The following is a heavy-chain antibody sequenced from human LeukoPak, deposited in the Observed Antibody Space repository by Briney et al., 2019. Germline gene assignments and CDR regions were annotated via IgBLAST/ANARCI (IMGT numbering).Heavy chain of an antibody. D-gene: IGHD3-22*01. CDR2: IYYSGST. V-gene: IGHV4-31*03. J-gene: IGHJ4*02. CDR1: GGSISSGGYF. Sequence: SETLSLTCTVSGGSISSGGYFWSWIRQHPGKGLECIGHIYYSGSTYYNPSLKSRVTISADTSKNQFSLKLSSVTAADTAVYYCARLSDGSGYYWWYFDYWGQGTLVTVSS. CDR3: ARLSDGSGYYWWYFDY.